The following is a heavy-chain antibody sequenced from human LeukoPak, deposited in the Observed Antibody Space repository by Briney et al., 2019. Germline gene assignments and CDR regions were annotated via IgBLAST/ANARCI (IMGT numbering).Heavy chain of an antibody. CDR3: AKDLGGSYYGYFDY. Sequence: GGSLRLSRAASGFTFSSYGMHWVRQAPGKGLEWVAFIRYDGISKYYADSVKGRFTISRDNSKNTLYLQMNSLRAEDTAVYYCAKDLGGSYYGYFDYWGQGTLVTVSS. J-gene: IGHJ4*02. CDR1: GFTFSSYG. CDR2: IRYDGISK. D-gene: IGHD1-26*01. V-gene: IGHV3-30*02.